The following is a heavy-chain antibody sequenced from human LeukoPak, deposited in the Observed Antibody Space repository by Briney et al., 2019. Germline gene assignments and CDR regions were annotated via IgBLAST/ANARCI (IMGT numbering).Heavy chain of an antibody. CDR2: INPNSGGT. Sequence: ASVKVSCKASGYTFTGYYMHWVRQAPGQGLEWMGWINPNSGGTNYAQKFQGRVTMTRDTSISTAYMELSRLRPDDTAVYYCARDSRGYSSGWYASYDAFDIWGQGTMVTVSS. CDR1: GYTFTGYY. D-gene: IGHD6-19*01. J-gene: IGHJ3*02. CDR3: ARDSRGYSSGWYASYDAFDI. V-gene: IGHV1-2*02.